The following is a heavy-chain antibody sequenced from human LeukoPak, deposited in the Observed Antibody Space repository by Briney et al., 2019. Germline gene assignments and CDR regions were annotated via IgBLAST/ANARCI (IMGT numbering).Heavy chain of an antibody. CDR2: IYSGGST. D-gene: IGHD6-19*01. J-gene: IGHJ4*02. CDR1: GFTVSSNY. Sequence: GGSLRLSYAASGFTVSSNYMSWVRQAPGKGLEWVSVIYSGGSTYYADSVKGRFTISRDNSKNTLYLQMNSLRAEDTAVYYCARDGYSSGWIDYWGQGTLVTVSS. V-gene: IGHV3-66*01. CDR3: ARDGYSSGWIDY.